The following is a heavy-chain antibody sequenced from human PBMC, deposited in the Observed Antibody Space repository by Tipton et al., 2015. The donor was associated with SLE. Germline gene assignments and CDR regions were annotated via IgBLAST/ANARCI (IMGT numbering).Heavy chain of an antibody. CDR1: GGSIGSSSYY. J-gene: IGHJ4*02. Sequence: TLSLTCTVSGGSIGSSSYYWGWIRQPPGRGLEWIGSIYYSGGTYYNPSLKSRVTISVDTSKNQFSLKLSSVTAADTAVYYCARQGDFWSGSALDWGQGTLVTVSS. CDR3: ARQGDFWSGSALD. V-gene: IGHV4-39*07. D-gene: IGHD3-3*01. CDR2: IYYSGGT.